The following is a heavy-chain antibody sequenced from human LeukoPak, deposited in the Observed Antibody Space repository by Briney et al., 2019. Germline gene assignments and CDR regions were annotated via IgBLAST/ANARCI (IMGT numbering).Heavy chain of an antibody. Sequence: PSETLSLTCTVSGGSVSSYYWSWIRQPSGKGLEWIGYIYYSGSTNYNPSLKSRVTISVDTSKNQFSLKLNSITTADTAVYYCARVRLSGTYLDAFDIWGQGTMVTVSS. CDR3: ARVRLSGTYLDAFDI. D-gene: IGHD1-26*01. J-gene: IGHJ3*02. V-gene: IGHV4-59*02. CDR1: GGSVSSYY. CDR2: IYYSGST.